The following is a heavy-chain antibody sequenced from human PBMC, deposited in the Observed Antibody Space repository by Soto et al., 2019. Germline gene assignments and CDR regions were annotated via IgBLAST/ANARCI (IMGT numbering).Heavy chain of an antibody. Sequence: GGSLRLSCAASGFTFNPYAMNWVRQAPGKGLEWVPTIRGSGAGTYYADSVKGRFTISRDNSKNTLYLQMNSLRAEDTAVYFCAKGFGISWQYYFDYWGQGTLVTVSS. V-gene: IGHV3-23*01. J-gene: IGHJ4*02. D-gene: IGHD6-13*01. CDR3: AKGFGISWQYYFDY. CDR2: IRGSGAGT. CDR1: GFTFNPYA.